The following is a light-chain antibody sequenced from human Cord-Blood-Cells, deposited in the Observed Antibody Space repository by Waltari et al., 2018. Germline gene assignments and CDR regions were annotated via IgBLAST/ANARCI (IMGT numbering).Light chain of an antibody. Sequence: QSVLTQPPSASGTPGQRVTISCSGSSPNIGSNYVYWYQKHQGTAPKLLIYRNNQRPSGVPDRFSGSKSGTSASLAISGLRSEDEADYYCAAWDDSLSGRVFGGGTKLTVL. CDR3: AAWDDSLSGRV. V-gene: IGLV1-47*01. CDR2: RNN. CDR1: SPNIGSNY. J-gene: IGLJ3*02.